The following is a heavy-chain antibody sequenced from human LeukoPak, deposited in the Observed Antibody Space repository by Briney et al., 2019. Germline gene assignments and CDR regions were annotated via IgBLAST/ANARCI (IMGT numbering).Heavy chain of an antibody. J-gene: IGHJ4*02. D-gene: IGHD1-26*01. CDR1: GYTLTELS. CDR2: FDPEDGET. Sequence: ASVKVSCKVSGYTLTELSMHWVRQAPGKGLEWMGGFDPEDGETIYAQKLQGRVTMTTDTSTSTAYMELRSLRSDDTAVYYCARDGIGGGSYPGPDYWGQGTLVTVSS. V-gene: IGHV1-24*01. CDR3: ARDGIGGGSYPGPDY.